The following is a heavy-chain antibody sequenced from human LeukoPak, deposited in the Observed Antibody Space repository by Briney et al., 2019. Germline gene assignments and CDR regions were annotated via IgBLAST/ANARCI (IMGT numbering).Heavy chain of an antibody. Sequence: GGSLRLSCAASGFTFSSYGMSWVRQAPGKGLEWVSAISGSGSSTYYADSVKGRFTISRDNSKSTLYLQMSSLRAEDTAVYYCAKDRLTVAYFDYWGQGTLVTVSS. CDR3: AKDRLTVAYFDY. CDR2: ISGSGSST. J-gene: IGHJ4*02. CDR1: GFTFSSYG. V-gene: IGHV3-23*01. D-gene: IGHD3-22*01.